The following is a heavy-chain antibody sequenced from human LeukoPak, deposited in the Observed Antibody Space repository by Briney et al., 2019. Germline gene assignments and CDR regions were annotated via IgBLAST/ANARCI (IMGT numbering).Heavy chain of an antibody. V-gene: IGHV3-30*02. CDR3: AAPGVPAATYYFDY. D-gene: IGHD2-2*01. CDR1: GFTFSTYG. Sequence: PGGSLRLSCAASGFTFSTYGMHWVRQAPGKGLGWVAFIRYDGSNKYYADSVKGRFTISRDNSKNTVYLQMNSLRAEDTAVYYCAAPGVPAATYYFDYWGQGTLVTVSS. CDR2: IRYDGSNK. J-gene: IGHJ4*02.